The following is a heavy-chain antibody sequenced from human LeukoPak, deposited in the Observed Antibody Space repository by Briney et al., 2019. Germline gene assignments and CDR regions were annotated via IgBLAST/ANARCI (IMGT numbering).Heavy chain of an antibody. D-gene: IGHD3-3*01. CDR2: IKTDGSQI. CDR1: GFTFSSYW. CDR3: ARLREIPVFGVVTKSTSYFDY. J-gene: IGHJ4*02. V-gene: IGHV3-7*01. Sequence: GGSLRLSCVASGFTFSSYWMTWVRQAPGKGLEWVANIKTDGSQIYYVDSVKGRFTISRDNAKNSLYLQMNSLRAEDTAVYYCARLREIPVFGVVTKSTSYFDYWGQGTLVTVSS.